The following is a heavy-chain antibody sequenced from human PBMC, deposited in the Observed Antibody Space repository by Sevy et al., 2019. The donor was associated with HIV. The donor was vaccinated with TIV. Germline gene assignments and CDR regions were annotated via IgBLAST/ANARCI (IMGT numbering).Heavy chain of an antibody. CDR1: GYSISSGYY. J-gene: IGHJ4*02. CDR2: FYHSGST. Sequence: KQSQTLSLTCAVSGYSISSGYYWGWIRQPPGKGLEWIGSFYHSGSTYYSPSLRSRVTISEDTSKNQFSLKLSSVTAADTAVYYCMISRGGPQKYYFDYWGQGTLVTVSS. CDR3: MISRGGPQKYYFDY. V-gene: IGHV4-38-2*01. D-gene: IGHD3-16*01.